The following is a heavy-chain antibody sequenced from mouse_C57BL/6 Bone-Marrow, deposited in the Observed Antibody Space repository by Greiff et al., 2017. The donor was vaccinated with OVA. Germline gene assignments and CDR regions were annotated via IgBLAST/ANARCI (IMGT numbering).Heavy chain of an antibody. J-gene: IGHJ2*01. Sequence: VKLMESGAELVRPGASVKLSCKASGYTFTDYYINWVKQRPGQGLEWIARIYPGSGNTYYNEKFKGKATLTAEKSSSTAYMQLSSLTSEDSAVYFCVYYGNLDYWGQGTTLTVSS. D-gene: IGHD2-1*01. CDR3: VYYGNLDY. CDR1: GYTFTDYY. CDR2: IYPGSGNT. V-gene: IGHV1-76*01.